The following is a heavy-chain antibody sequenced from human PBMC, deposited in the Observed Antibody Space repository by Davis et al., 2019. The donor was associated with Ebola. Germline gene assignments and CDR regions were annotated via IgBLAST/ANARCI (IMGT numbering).Heavy chain of an antibody. CDR2: ISAYNGNT. J-gene: IGHJ6*02. D-gene: IGHD2-21*02. CDR3: ARDRLISVVTNYYYYGMDV. V-gene: IGHV1-18*04. CDR1: GYIFIHYY. Sequence: ASVKVSCKASGYIFIHYYLHWVRQAPGQGLEWMGWISAYNGNTNYAQKLQGRVTMTTDTSTSTAYMELRSLRSDDTAVYYCARDRLISVVTNYYYYGMDVWGQGTTVTVSS.